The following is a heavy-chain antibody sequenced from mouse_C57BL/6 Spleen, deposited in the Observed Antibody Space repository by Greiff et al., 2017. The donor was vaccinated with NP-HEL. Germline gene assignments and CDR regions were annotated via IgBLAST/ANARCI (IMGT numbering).Heavy chain of an antibody. J-gene: IGHJ4*01. CDR3: ARSRFTTVVAPYAMDY. Sequence: VQLQQPGAELVRPGSSVKLSCKASGYTFTSYWMDWVKQRPGQGLEWIGNIYPSDSETHYNQKFKDKATLTVDKSSSTAYMQLSSLTSEYSAVYYCARSRFTTVVAPYAMDYWGQGTSVTVSS. CDR2: IYPSDSET. CDR1: GYTFTSYW. V-gene: IGHV1-61*01. D-gene: IGHD1-1*01.